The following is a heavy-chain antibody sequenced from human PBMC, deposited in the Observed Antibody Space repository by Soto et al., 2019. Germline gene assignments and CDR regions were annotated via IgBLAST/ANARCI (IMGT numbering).Heavy chain of an antibody. J-gene: IGHJ4*03. CDR3: ARESEDLTSDFDY. Sequence: GGSLRLSCAASGFTFTRYSMNWVRQAPGKGLEWVSSISSTTNYIYYGDSMKGRFTISRDNAKNSLYLEMNSLRAEDTAVYYCARESEDLTSDFDYWGQGTTVTVSS. V-gene: IGHV3-21*06. CDR2: ISSTTNYI. CDR1: GFTFTRYS.